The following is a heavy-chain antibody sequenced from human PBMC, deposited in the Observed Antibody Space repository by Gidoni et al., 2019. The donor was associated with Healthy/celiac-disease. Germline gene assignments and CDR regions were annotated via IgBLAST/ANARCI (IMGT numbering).Heavy chain of an antibody. CDR3: ARGVEMATITMDY. V-gene: IGHV3-21*01. J-gene: IGHJ4*02. D-gene: IGHD5-12*01. Sequence: EVQLVESGGGLVKPGGSLRLSCAASGFPFSSDSMNCVRQDPGKGLEWVSSISSSSSYIYYADSVKGRFTISRDNAKNSLYLQMNSLRAEDTAVYYCARGVEMATITMDYWGQGTLVTVSS. CDR1: GFPFSSDS. CDR2: ISSSSSYI.